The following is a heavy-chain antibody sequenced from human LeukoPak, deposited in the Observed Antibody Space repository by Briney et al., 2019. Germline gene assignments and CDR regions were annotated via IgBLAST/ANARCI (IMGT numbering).Heavy chain of an antibody. V-gene: IGHV3-21*04. J-gene: IGHJ5*02. CDR1: GFTFSSYS. CDR2: ISSSSSYI. D-gene: IGHD2-2*02. CDR3: ARDRCSSTTCYNTPNWFDP. Sequence: GGSLRLSCAASGFTFSSYSMNWVRQAPGKGLEWVSSISSSSSYIYYADSVKGRFTISRDNAKNSLFLQMNSLRAEDTAFYHCARDRCSSTTCYNTPNWFDPWGQGTLVIVPS.